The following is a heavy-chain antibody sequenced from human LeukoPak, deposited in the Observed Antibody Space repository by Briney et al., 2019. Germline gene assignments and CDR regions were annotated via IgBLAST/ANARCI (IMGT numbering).Heavy chain of an antibody. CDR2: IRGSSGII. CDR3: ARQPVRNEYYFDY. Sequence: PGGSLRLSCAASGFTFNTYTMNWVRQAPGKGLEWVSYIRGSSGIIDYADSVRGRFTISRDNAKNSLYLQMNSLRAEDTAVYYCARQPVRNEYYFDYWGQGTLVTVSS. D-gene: IGHD1-1*01. V-gene: IGHV3-48*01. J-gene: IGHJ4*02. CDR1: GFTFNTYT.